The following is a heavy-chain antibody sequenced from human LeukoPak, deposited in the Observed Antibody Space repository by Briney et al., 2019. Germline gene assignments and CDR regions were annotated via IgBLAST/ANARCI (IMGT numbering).Heavy chain of an antibody. V-gene: IGHV3-66*02. Sequence: GGSLRLSCAASGFTVSSNYMSWVRQAPGKGLEWVSVIYSGGSTYYADSVKGRFTISRDNSKNTLYLQMNSLRAEDTAAYYCARDRSSGSYFDAFDIWGQGTMVTVSS. J-gene: IGHJ3*02. D-gene: IGHD1-26*01. CDR2: IYSGGST. CDR1: GFTVSSNY. CDR3: ARDRSSGSYFDAFDI.